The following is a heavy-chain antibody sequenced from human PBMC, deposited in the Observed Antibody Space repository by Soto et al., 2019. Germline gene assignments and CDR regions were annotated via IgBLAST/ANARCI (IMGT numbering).Heavy chain of an antibody. J-gene: IGHJ4*02. V-gene: IGHV4-59*08. CDR1: GGSISSYY. CDR2: ISYSGSA. CDR3: ATMGTPATGLYYFDY. D-gene: IGHD2-15*01. Sequence: PSETLSLTCTVSGGSISSYYWSWIRQPPGKGLEWIGFISYSGSANYNPSLKSRVTISVDTSKNQFSLNLRFVTAADTAVYYCATMGTPATGLYYFDYWGQGTLVTVSS.